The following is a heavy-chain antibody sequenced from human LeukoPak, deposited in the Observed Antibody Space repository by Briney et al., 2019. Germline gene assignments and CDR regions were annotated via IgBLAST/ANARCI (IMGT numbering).Heavy chain of an antibody. D-gene: IGHD3-22*01. V-gene: IGHV3-7*01. CDR1: GFTFSSYW. CDR2: IKQDGSEK. CDR3: ARDSHAGYYCDSSGYWDAFDI. Sequence: GGSLRLSCAASGFTFSSYWMSWVRQAPGKGLEWVANIKQDGSEKYYVDSVKGRFTISRDNAKNSLYLQMNSLRAEDTAVYYCARDSHAGYYCDSSGYWDAFDIWGQGTMVTVSS. J-gene: IGHJ3*02.